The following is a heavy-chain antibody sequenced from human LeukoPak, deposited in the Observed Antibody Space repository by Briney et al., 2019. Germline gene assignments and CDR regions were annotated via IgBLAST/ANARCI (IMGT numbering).Heavy chain of an antibody. CDR1: GFTFSSYS. D-gene: IGHD3-10*01. CDR3: AKAFDYYGSGSCDY. J-gene: IGHJ4*02. V-gene: IGHV3-23*01. Sequence: GGSLRLSCAASGFTFSSYSMNWVRQAPGKGLEWVSGINGNGGSTNYADSVKGRFTISRDNSKNTLYLQMNSLRAEDTAVYYCAKAFDYYGSGSCDYWGQGTLVTVSS. CDR2: INGNGGST.